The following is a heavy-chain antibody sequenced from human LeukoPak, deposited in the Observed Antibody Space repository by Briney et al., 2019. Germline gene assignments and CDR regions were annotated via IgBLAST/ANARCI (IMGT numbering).Heavy chain of an antibody. CDR2: ISSNGGST. D-gene: IGHD2-2*01. J-gene: IGHJ4*02. Sequence: GGSLRLSCSASGFTFSNYAMHWVRQAPGKGLEYVSTISSNGGSTYYADSVKGRFTISRDSSKNTLYLQMSSLRAEDTAVYYCVKDARYCSSTSCYAGDYWGRGTLVTVSS. CDR3: VKDARYCSSTSCYAGDY. CDR1: GFTFSNYA. V-gene: IGHV3-64D*06.